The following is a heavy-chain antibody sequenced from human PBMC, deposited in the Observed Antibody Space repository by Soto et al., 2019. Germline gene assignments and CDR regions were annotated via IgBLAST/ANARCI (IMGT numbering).Heavy chain of an antibody. Sequence: ASVKVSCKASGYTFTSYYMHWVRQAPGQGLEWMGIINPSGGSTSYAQKFQGRVTMTRDTSTSTVYMELSSLRSEDTAVYYCARGGSGSYYHSSYFAYWGKGTLVTVSS. D-gene: IGHD3-10*01. CDR3: ARGGSGSYYHSSYFAY. V-gene: IGHV1-46*03. CDR2: INPSGGST. J-gene: IGHJ4*02. CDR1: GYTFTSYY.